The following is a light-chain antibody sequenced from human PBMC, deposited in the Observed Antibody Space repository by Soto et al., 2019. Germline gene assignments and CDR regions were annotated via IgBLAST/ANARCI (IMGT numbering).Light chain of an antibody. Sequence: AIRMTQSPSSFSASTGGRVTITCRASQGISSYLAWYQQKPGKAPKLLIYAASTLQSGVPSRFSGSGSGTDFTLTISCLQSEDFATYYCQQYYSYPRTFGQGTKVDIK. J-gene: IGKJ1*01. CDR3: QQYYSYPRT. V-gene: IGKV1-8*01. CDR1: QGISSY. CDR2: AAS.